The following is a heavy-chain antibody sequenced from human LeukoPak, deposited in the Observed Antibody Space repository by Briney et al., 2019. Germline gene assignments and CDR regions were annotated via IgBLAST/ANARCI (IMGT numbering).Heavy chain of an antibody. CDR1: GFTFSSYG. CDR2: ISYDGSNK. CDR3: AKAKVYYDILTGDYDY. D-gene: IGHD3-9*01. Sequence: KPGGSLRLSCAASGFTFSSYGMHWVRQAPGKGLEWVAVISYDGSNKYYADPVKGRFTISRDNSKNTLYLQMNSLRAEDTAVYYCAKAKVYYDILTGDYDYWGQGTLVTVSS. V-gene: IGHV3-30*18. J-gene: IGHJ4*02.